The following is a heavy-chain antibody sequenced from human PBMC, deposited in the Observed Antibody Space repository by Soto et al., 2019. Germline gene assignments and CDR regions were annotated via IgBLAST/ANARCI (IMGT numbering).Heavy chain of an antibody. J-gene: IGHJ4*02. CDR3: ARDVSGPSDY. D-gene: IGHD2-15*01. CDR2: IYYNGRT. CDR1: GGSVTSGPYY. Sequence: SETLSLTCTVSGGSVTSGPYYWSWIRQSPGKGLEWIGCIYYNGRTYYNPSLKGRVTMSVDTSKNQFYLELNSVTAADTAVYFFARDVSGPSDYWGQGTLVTVS. V-gene: IGHV4-61*01.